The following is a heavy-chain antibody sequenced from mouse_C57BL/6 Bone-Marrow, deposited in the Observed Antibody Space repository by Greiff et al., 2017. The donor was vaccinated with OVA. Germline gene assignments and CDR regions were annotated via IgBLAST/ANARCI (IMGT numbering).Heavy chain of an antibody. Sequence: VQLQQSGPELVKPGASVKLSCKASGYTFTDYYMNWVKQSHGKSLEWIGDINPNNGGTSYNQKFKGKATLTVDKSSSTAYMELRSLTSEDSAVYYCARWDYDGFAYWGQGTLVTVSA. D-gene: IGHD2-4*01. CDR2: INPNNGGT. CDR1: GYTFTDYY. V-gene: IGHV1-26*01. CDR3: ARWDYDGFAY. J-gene: IGHJ3*01.